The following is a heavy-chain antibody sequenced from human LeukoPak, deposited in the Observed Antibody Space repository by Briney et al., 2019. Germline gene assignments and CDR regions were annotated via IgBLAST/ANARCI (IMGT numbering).Heavy chain of an antibody. Sequence: ASVKVSCKASGYTFTSYDINWVRQATGQGLEWMGWMNPNSGNTGYAQKFQGRVTMTRNTSISTAYMELSSLRSEDTAVYYCARGREVPSKNKYYYDSSGYCRYWGQGTLVTVSS. CDR3: ARGREVPSKNKYYYDSSGYCRY. CDR2: MNPNSGNT. CDR1: GYTFTSYD. V-gene: IGHV1-8*01. J-gene: IGHJ4*02. D-gene: IGHD3-22*01.